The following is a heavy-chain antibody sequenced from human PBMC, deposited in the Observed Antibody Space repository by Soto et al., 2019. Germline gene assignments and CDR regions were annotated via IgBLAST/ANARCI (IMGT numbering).Heavy chain of an antibody. D-gene: IGHD7-27*01. J-gene: IGHJ4*02. V-gene: IGHV3-33*01. CDR2: IWYDGSNK. CDR1: GFTFSSYG. CDR3: ARTNWGAGYFDY. Sequence: QVQLVESGGGVVQPGRSLRLSCAASGFTFSSYGMHWVRQAPGKGLEWVAVIWYDGSNKYYADSVKGRFTISRDNSKNTLYLQMYSLRAEDTAVYYCARTNWGAGYFDYWGQGTLVTVSS.